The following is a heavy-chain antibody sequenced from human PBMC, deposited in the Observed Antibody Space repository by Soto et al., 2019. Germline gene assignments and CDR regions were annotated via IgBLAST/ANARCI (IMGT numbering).Heavy chain of an antibody. Sequence: QVQLLDSGGGVVHLGRSRRLPCAASGFTFSSYGMHWFRQAPGKGLEGVAVISYDGSNKYYADSVKGRFTISRDNSKNTLYLQMNSLRAEDTAVYYCAKGVMEWLRFVYYYYYGMDVWGQGTTVTVSS. V-gene: IGHV3-30*18. J-gene: IGHJ6*02. D-gene: IGHD5-12*01. CDR3: AKGVMEWLRFVYYYYYGMDV. CDR2: ISYDGSNK. CDR1: GFTFSSYG.